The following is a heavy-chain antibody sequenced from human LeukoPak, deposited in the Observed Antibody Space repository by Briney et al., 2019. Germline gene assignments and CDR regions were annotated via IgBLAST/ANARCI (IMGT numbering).Heavy chain of an antibody. D-gene: IGHD3-16*01. CDR1: GFTFSSYG. CDR3: AKDRDDYVWGSYLGAFDI. CDR2: ISGSGGST. V-gene: IGHV3-23*01. J-gene: IGHJ3*02. Sequence: GGSLRLSCAASGFTFSSYGMHWVRQAPGKGLEWVSLISGSGGSTYYADSVKGRFTISRDNSKNTLYLQMNSLRAEDTAVFYCAKDRDDYVWGSYLGAFDIWGQGTMVTVSS.